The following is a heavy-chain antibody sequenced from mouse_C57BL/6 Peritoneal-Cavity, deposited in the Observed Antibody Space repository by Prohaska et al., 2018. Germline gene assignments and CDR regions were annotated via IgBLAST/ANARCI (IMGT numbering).Heavy chain of an antibody. Sequence: MHWVKQRTGQGLEWIGRIHPSDSDTNYNQKFKGKATLTVDKSSSTAYMQLSSLTSEDSAVYYCAPSLGYWGQGTTLTVSS. D-gene: IGHD6-5*01. V-gene: IGHV1-74*01. J-gene: IGHJ2*01. CDR3: APSLGY. CDR2: IHPSDSDT.